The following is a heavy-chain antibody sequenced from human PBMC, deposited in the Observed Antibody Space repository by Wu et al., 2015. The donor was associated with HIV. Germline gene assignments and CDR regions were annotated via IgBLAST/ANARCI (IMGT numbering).Heavy chain of an antibody. CDR1: GYTFIGYY. J-gene: IGHJ4*02. Sequence: QVQLVQSGAEVKKPGASVKVSCKASGYTFIGYYMHWVRQAPGQGLEWMGWINPSGGATIYAEAFEGRVTVTTDTSMKTVYMELESLTSGDTAMYFCARDATPITTEFDYWGQGTLITVSS. CDR3: ARDATPITTEFDY. D-gene: IGHD4-11*01. V-gene: IGHV1-2*02. CDR2: INPSGGAT.